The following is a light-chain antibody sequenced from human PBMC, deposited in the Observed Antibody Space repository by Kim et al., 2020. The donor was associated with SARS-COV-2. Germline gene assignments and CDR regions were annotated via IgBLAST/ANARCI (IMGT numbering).Light chain of an antibody. CDR3: HHYYNWPRT. V-gene: IGKV3-15*01. J-gene: IGKJ1*01. Sequence: VSPGESDTPSCRASQSVSSKLAWYQQKPGQGPRLLIYNASTRATGIPAGFSGSGSGTEFTLTISRLQSEDFAVYYCHHYYNWPRTFGQGTKVDIK. CDR2: NAS. CDR1: QSVSSK.